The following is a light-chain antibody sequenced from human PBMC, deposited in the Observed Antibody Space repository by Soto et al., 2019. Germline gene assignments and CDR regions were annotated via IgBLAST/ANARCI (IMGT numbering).Light chain of an antibody. CDR2: EVN. CDR1: SSDVGDYSY. CDR3: SSYTSSFTLV. V-gene: IGLV2-14*01. J-gene: IGLJ1*01. Sequence: QSVLTQPASLSGSPGQSITISCTGTSSDVGDYSYVSWYQQHPGKAPKLMIYEVNNRPSGVSNRFSGSKSGNTASLTISGLQAEDEADYYCSSYTSSFTLVFGTGTKVTVL.